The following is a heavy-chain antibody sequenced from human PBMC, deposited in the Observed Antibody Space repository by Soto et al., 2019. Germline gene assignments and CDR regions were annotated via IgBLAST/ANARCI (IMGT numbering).Heavy chain of an antibody. D-gene: IGHD3-22*01. CDR3: VNYYFDSSGYYGINAFDX. Sequence: PGGSLRLSCAASGFTFSSYAMHWVRQAPGKGLEYVSTISNNGGSTYHADSVKGRFTISRDNSKNTLYLQMNSLIPEDTAVYYCVNYYFDSSGYYGINAFDXWGQGTMVTVS. J-gene: IGHJ3*02. V-gene: IGHV3-64D*06. CDR1: GFTFSSYA. CDR2: ISNNGGST.